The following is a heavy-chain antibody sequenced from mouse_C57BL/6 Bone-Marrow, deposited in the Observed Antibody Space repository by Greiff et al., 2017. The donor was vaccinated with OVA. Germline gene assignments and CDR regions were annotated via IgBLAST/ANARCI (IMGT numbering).Heavy chain of an antibody. J-gene: IGHJ4*01. Sequence: QVQLQQPGAELVKPGASVTLSCKASGYTFTSYWMHWVKQRPGRGLEWIGRIDPNSGGTNYNEKFKSKATLTVDKSSSTAYMQLRSLTSEDSAVYYCAGRIYYYNYVSYAMAHWGQGTSVTVSA. CDR2: IDPNSGGT. V-gene: IGHV1-72*01. CDR1: GYTFTSYW. CDR3: AGRIYYYNYVSYAMAH. D-gene: IGHD2-1*01.